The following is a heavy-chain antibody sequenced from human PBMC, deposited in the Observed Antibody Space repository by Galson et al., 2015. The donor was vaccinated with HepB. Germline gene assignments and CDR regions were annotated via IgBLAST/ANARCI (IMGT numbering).Heavy chain of an antibody. CDR2: ISGSGGST. Sequence: SLRLSCAASGFTFSSYAMSWVRQAPGKGLEWVSAISGSGGSTYYADSVKGRFTISRDNSKNTLYLQMNSLRAEDTAVYYCAKVKGSGSTRSKYNWFDPWGQGTLVTVSS. J-gene: IGHJ5*02. CDR3: AKVKGSGSTRSKYNWFDP. V-gene: IGHV3-23*01. D-gene: IGHD3-10*01. CDR1: GFTFSSYA.